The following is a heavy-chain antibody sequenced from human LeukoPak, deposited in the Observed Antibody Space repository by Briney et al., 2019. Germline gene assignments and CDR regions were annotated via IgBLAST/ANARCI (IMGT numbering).Heavy chain of an antibody. Sequence: ASVKVSCKASGGTFSSYAISWVRQAPGQGLEWMGGIIPIFGTANYAQKFQGGVTITADKSTSTAYMELSSLRSEDTAVYYCARAMGSSGTIDYWGQGTLVTVSS. D-gene: IGHD6-19*01. CDR2: IIPIFGTA. CDR3: ARAMGSSGTIDY. CDR1: GGTFSSYA. V-gene: IGHV1-69*06. J-gene: IGHJ4*02.